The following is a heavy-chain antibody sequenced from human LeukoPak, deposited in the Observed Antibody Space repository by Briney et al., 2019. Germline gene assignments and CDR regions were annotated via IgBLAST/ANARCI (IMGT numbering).Heavy chain of an antibody. D-gene: IGHD2-21*02. CDR3: ARHVPAIVVVTAILGYHDY. CDR1: GGSISSSSYY. Sequence: SETLSLTCTVSGGSISSSSYYWGWIRQPPGKGLEWIGSIYYSGSTYYNPSLKSRVTISVDTSKNQFSLKLSSVAAADTAVYYCARHVPAIVVVTAILGYHDYWGQGTLVTVSS. CDR2: IYYSGST. J-gene: IGHJ4*02. V-gene: IGHV4-39*01.